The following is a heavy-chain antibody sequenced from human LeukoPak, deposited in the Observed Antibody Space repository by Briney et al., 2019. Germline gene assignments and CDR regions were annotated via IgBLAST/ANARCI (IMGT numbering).Heavy chain of an antibody. J-gene: IGHJ4*02. CDR1: GGSFSGYY. Sequence: SETLSLTCAVYGGSFSGYYWSWIRQPPGKGLEWIGEINHSGSTNYNPSLKGRVTISVDTSKNQFSLKLSSVTAADTAVYYCARAKIYYDFWSGQRVFDYWGQGTLVTVSS. CDR2: INHSGST. D-gene: IGHD3-3*01. CDR3: ARAKIYYDFWSGQRVFDY. V-gene: IGHV4-34*01.